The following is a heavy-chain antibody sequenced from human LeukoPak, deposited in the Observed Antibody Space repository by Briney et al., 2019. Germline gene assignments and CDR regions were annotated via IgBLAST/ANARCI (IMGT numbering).Heavy chain of an antibody. CDR3: ARVSGRYYYDSSGYCYFDC. CDR1: GGSISSGVYY. Sequence: SETLSLTCTVSGGSISSGVYYWSWIRQQPGKGLEWIGYIYYSGSTYYNPSLKSRVTISVATTKNQFSLKLSSVTAADTAVYYCARVSGRYYYDSSGYCYFDCWGQGTLVTVSS. J-gene: IGHJ4*02. V-gene: IGHV4-31*03. D-gene: IGHD3-22*01. CDR2: IYYSGST.